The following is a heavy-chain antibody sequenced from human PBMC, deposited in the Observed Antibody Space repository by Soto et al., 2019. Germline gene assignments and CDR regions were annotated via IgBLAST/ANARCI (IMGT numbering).Heavy chain of an antibody. CDR1: GGSISSSNW. J-gene: IGHJ6*02. V-gene: IGHV4-4*01. D-gene: IGHD3-10*02. CDR2: IYHSGST. Sequence: QVQLQEWGPGLVKPSGTLSLTCAVSGGSISSSNWWTWVRQPPGKGLEWIGDIYHSGSTNYNPSPKIRVTISIDKSKNQFSLKVSSVTADDTAVYCCAVLFRSTYDMGVWGQGTTVTVSS. CDR3: AVLFRSTYDMGV.